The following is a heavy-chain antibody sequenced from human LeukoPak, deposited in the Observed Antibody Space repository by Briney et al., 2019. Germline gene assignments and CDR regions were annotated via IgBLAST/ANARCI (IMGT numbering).Heavy chain of an antibody. V-gene: IGHV3-30*03. D-gene: IGHD6-6*01. J-gene: IGHJ4*02. Sequence: GGSLRLSCAASGFTSSSYAMSWVRQAPGKGLEWVAVISYDGSNEYFVDSVKGRFTISRDNSRNILFLQMNSLRPEDTAVYYCARDLGVGAYLLFDYISSGLDSWGQGTLVTVSS. CDR3: ARDLGVGAYLLFDYISSGLDS. CDR1: GFTSSSYA. CDR2: ISYDGSNE.